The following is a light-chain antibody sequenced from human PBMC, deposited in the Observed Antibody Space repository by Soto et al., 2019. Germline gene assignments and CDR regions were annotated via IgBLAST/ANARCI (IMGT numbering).Light chain of an antibody. CDR1: QSVSSN. J-gene: IGKJ1*01. Sequence: EIVMTQSPATLSVSPGERATLSYRSSQSVSSNLAWYQQKTGQAPRLLIYGASTRATGIPARFSGSGSGNEFTLTISSLQAEDFAVYYCQQYNNLPPWTCGQGTKVEIK. CDR3: QQYNNLPPWT. V-gene: IGKV3-15*01. CDR2: GAS.